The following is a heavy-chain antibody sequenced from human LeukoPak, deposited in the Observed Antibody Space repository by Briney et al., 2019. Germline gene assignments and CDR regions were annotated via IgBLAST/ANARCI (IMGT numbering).Heavy chain of an antibody. CDR1: GFTFNNYA. Sequence: GGSLRLSCAASGFTFNNYAMSWFRQTPGKGLEWVSAISGSGDRTYYAESVKGRFSISRDDSKNTLYLQMRSLRAEDTAVYYCGKRELWHGSGEDAWGQGTTVTVSS. CDR2: ISGSGDRT. D-gene: IGHD3-10*01. V-gene: IGHV3-23*01. CDR3: GKRELWHGSGEDA. J-gene: IGHJ6*02.